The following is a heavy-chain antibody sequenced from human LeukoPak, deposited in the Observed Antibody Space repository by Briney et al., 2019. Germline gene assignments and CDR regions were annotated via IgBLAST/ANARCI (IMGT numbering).Heavy chain of an antibody. CDR3: ARAPIVVAPAALTHDAFDI. V-gene: IGHV4-34*01. D-gene: IGHD2-2*01. J-gene: IGHJ3*02. CDR1: GGSFSGYY. Sequence: PPETLSLTCAVYGGSFSGYYWSWIRQPPGKGLEWIGEINHSGSTNYNPSLKSRVTISVDTSKNQFSLKLSSVTAADTAVYYCARAPIVVAPAALTHDAFDIWGQGTMATVSS. CDR2: INHSGST.